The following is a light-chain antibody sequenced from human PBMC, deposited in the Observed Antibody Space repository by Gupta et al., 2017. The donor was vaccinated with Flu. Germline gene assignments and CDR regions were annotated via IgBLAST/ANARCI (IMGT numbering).Light chain of an antibody. CDR3: QHYGNSPRYT. V-gene: IGKV3-20*01. CDR1: QSVSSSY. J-gene: IGKJ2*01. CDR2: GTS. Sequence: TLSLSPGERATLSCRASQSVSSSYLAWYQQKPGQAPRLLMYGTSNRATGIPDRFSGSGSGTDFTLTISRLEPEDFAVYYCQHYGNSPRYTFGQGTKLDIK.